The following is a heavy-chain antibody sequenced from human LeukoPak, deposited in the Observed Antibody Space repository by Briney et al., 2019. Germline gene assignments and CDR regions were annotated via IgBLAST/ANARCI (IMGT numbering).Heavy chain of an antibody. V-gene: IGHV3-33*01. J-gene: IGHJ4*02. CDR3: ARALRPDSGYEFYY. Sequence: GRSLRLSCAASGFTFSSYGMHWVRQAPGKGLEWVGVIWYDGSNKYYADSVKGRFTISRDNSKNTLYLQMNSLRAEDTAVYYCARALRPDSGYEFYYWGQGTLVTVSS. CDR2: IWYDGSNK. CDR1: GFTFSSYG. D-gene: IGHD5-12*01.